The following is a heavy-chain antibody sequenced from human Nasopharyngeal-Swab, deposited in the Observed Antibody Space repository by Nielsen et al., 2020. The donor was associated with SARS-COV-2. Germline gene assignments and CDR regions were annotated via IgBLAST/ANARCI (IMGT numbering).Heavy chain of an antibody. V-gene: IGHV1-18*01. CDR2: ISAYNGNT. D-gene: IGHD3-16*02. J-gene: IGHJ4*02. Sequence: ASVKVSCKASGYTFTSYGISWVRQAPGQGLEWMGWISAYNGNTNYAQKLQGGVTMTTDTSTSTAYMELRSLRSDDTAVYYCARVLYDYIWGSYRSCDYWGQGTLVNRLL. CDR3: ARVLYDYIWGSYRSCDY. CDR1: GYTFTSYG.